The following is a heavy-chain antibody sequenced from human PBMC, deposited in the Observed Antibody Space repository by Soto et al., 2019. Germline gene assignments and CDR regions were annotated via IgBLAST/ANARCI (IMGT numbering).Heavy chain of an antibody. J-gene: IGHJ3*02. CDR3: ARDGAERDRKWFDI. CDR1: GGSISSGGYS. Sequence: KPSETLSLTCAVSGGSISSGGYSWSWIRQPPGKGLEWIGYIYHSGSTYYNPSLKSRVTISVDRSKNQFSLKLSSVTAADTAVYYCARDGAERDRKWFDIWGQGTMVTVSS. V-gene: IGHV4-30-2*01. D-gene: IGHD2-8*01. CDR2: IYHSGST.